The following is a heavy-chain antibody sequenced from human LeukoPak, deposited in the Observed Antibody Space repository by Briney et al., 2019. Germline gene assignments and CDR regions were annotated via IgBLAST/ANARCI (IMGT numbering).Heavy chain of an antibody. D-gene: IGHD1-14*01. CDR3: ARDFGNYFDY. Sequence: GGSLRLSCAASGFTVSSSYMSWVRRATGKGLEWVSIIYSGGSTYYADSVKGRFTISRDNSKNTLNLQMNSLRAEDTAVYYCARDFGNYFDYWGQGTLATVSS. CDR1: GFTVSSSY. CDR2: IYSGGST. V-gene: IGHV3-66*01. J-gene: IGHJ4*02.